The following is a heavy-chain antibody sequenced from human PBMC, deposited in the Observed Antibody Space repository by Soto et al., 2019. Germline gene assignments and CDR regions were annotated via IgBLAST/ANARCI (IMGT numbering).Heavy chain of an antibody. J-gene: IGHJ4*02. Sequence: VQLWDSGGGLVQPGGSLRLSCAASGFSFSSSAMSWVRQAPGKRLEWVSTFRESGGTTHYADPVKGRFTISRDTSNNILFLQMNSLRAEDTAIYYCTKDSHWASISPTHDYWGQGTLVTVSS. D-gene: IGHD6-6*01. CDR3: TKDSHWASISPTHDY. V-gene: IGHV3-23*01. CDR2: FRESGGTT. CDR1: GFSFSSSA.